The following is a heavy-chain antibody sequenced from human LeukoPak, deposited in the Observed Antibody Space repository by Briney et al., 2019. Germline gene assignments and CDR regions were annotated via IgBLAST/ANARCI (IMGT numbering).Heavy chain of an antibody. V-gene: IGHV3-30-3*01. J-gene: IGHJ4*02. CDR2: ILYDGTNK. CDR3: AREGAATGDFDY. D-gene: IGHD2-8*02. Sequence: GGSLRLSCTGSGFPFGTYAVSWVRQTPGKGLEWVAVILYDGTNKYYADSVKGRFTISRDNYRKTLYLQMNSLRAEDTAVYFCAREGAATGDFDYWGQGILVTVSS. CDR1: GFPFGTYA.